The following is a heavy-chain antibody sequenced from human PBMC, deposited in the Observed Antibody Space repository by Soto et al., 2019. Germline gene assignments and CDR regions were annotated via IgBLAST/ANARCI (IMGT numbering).Heavy chain of an antibody. D-gene: IGHD3-16*01. CDR1: GGSISSSSYY. J-gene: IGHJ6*02. CDR3: ASYSWGLPYYGMDV. CDR2: IYYSGST. V-gene: IGHV4-39*01. Sequence: QLQLQESGPGLVKPSETLSLTCTVSGGSISSSSYYWGWIRQPPGKGLEWIGSIYYSGSTYYNPSLKSRVTTSVDTSKNQFSLKLSSVTAADTAVYYCASYSWGLPYYGMDVWGQGTTVTVSS.